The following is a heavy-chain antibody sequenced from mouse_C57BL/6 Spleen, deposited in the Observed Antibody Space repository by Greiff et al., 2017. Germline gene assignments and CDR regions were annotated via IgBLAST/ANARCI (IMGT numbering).Heavy chain of an antibody. CDR1: EYDFPSYD. V-gene: IGHV5-2*01. Sequence: EVQLLESGGGLVQPGASLKLSCESTEYDFPSYDMSWVRKTPEKGLELVAAINSDGGSTYYPDTMESRFTLARDNTNKTLYLQMSSLTSEDTALYYCARQSPYAMDYWGQGTSVTVSS. CDR3: ARQSPYAMDY. CDR2: INSDGGST. J-gene: IGHJ4*01.